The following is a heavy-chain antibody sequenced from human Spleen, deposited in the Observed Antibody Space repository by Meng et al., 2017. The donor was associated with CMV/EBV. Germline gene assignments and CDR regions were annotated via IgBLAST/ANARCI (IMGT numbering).Heavy chain of an antibody. CDR2: IYYSGST. Sequence: LSLTCTVSGGSTSRYYWSWIRQPPGKGLEWIGYIYYSGSTNYNPSLKSRVTISVDTSKNQFSLRLSSVTAADTAVYYCARDYYDSGGYYYTEGYYHGLDVWGQGTTVTVSS. V-gene: IGHV4-59*01. D-gene: IGHD3-22*01. CDR1: GGSTSRYY. J-gene: IGHJ6*02. CDR3: ARDYYDSGGYYYTEGYYHGLDV.